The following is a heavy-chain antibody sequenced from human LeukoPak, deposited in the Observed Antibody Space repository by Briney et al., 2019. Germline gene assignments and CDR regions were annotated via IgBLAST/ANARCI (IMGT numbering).Heavy chain of an antibody. CDR1: GYTFTDYY. Sequence: ASVTVSCKAYGYTFTDYYMNWVRQAPGQGLEWMGRIRLRSGGTNYAQKFQGRVTVTRDTSISTVYMELTRLRSDDTAVYYCRLVTMGDYWGQGTLVTVSS. V-gene: IGHV1-2*06. CDR2: IRLRSGGT. J-gene: IGHJ4*02. D-gene: IGHD4-23*01. CDR3: RLVTMGDY.